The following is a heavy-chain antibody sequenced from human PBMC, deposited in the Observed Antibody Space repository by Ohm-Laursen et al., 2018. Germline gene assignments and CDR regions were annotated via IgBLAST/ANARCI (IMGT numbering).Heavy chain of an antibody. J-gene: IGHJ3*02. CDR2: IKSKTDGGTT. V-gene: IGHV3-15*01. D-gene: IGHD3-22*01. CDR1: GFTFSNAW. Sequence: SLRLSCSASGFTFSNAWMSWVRQAPGKGLEWVGRIKSKTDGGTTDYAAPVKGRFTISRDDSKNTLYLQMNSLKTEDTAVYYCTTGVYYSDSSGYRHPDAFDIWGQGTMVTVSS. CDR3: TTGVYYSDSSGYRHPDAFDI.